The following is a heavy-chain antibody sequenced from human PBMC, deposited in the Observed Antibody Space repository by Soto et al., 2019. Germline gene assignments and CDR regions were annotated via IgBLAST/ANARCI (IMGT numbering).Heavy chain of an antibody. V-gene: IGHV3-23*01. J-gene: IGHJ5*02. Sequence: PGGSLRLACAASGFTFSSYAMSWVRQAPGKGLEWVSAISGSGGSTYYADSVKGRFTISRDNSKNTLYLQMNSLRAEDTAVYYCAKDGRRFYDFWSGYPNWFDPWGQGTLVTVSS. D-gene: IGHD3-3*01. CDR2: ISGSGGST. CDR1: GFTFSSYA. CDR3: AKDGRRFYDFWSGYPNWFDP.